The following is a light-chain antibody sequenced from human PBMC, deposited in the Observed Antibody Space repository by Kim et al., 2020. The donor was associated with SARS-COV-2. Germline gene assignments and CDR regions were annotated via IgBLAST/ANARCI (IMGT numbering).Light chain of an antibody. V-gene: IGKV1-33*01. J-gene: IGKJ2*01. CDR1: RDISRY. Sequence: ASVGDRGINTCQGGRDISRYLTWYQQKPGRAPRLLIYGALNLRTGVPSRFSATASGTVFTLTITNLQPEDFATYYCQQFHSVPYTFGRGTKLEI. CDR2: GAL. CDR3: QQFHSVPYT.